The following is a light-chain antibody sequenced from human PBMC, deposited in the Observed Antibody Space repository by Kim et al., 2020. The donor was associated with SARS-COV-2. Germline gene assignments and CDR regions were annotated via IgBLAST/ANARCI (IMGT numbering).Light chain of an antibody. CDR1: QSLDSNF. Sequence: PPGERATLSCRASQSLDSNFLAWYQQKPGQAPRLLMYVASTRAAGIPDRFSGSGSGTDFTLTISRLEPEDFAVYYCQQYVRSPPTFGQGTRLEIK. V-gene: IGKV3-20*01. CDR3: QQYVRSPPT. CDR2: VAS. J-gene: IGKJ5*01.